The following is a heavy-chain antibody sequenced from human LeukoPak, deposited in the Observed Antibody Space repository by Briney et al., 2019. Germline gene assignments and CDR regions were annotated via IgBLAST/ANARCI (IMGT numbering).Heavy chain of an antibody. J-gene: IGHJ4*02. CDR1: GFTFSSYA. Sequence: GGSLRLSCAAFGFTFSSYAMSWVRQAPGKGLEWVSGVSGSGSSTYYADSVKGRFTISRDNSKNTLYLQMNSLRAEDTAVYFCAKGGHSSGWYYFDYWRQGTLVTVSS. D-gene: IGHD6-19*01. V-gene: IGHV3-23*01. CDR3: AKGGHSSGWYYFDY. CDR2: VSGSGSST.